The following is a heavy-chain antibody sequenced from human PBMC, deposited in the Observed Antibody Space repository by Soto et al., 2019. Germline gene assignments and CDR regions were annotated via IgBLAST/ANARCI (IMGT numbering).Heavy chain of an antibody. D-gene: IGHD3-10*01. CDR1: GFTFSSYG. V-gene: IGHV3-33*01. CDR3: AREAGGTMVRGVIYYYYYGMDV. CDR2: IWYVGSNK. J-gene: IGHJ6*02. Sequence: PGGSLRLSCAASGFTFSSYGMHWVRQAPGKGLEWVAFIWYVGSNKYYADSVKVRFTISRDNSKNTLYLQMNSLRAEDTAVYYCAREAGGTMVRGVIYYYYYGMDVWGQGTTVTVSS.